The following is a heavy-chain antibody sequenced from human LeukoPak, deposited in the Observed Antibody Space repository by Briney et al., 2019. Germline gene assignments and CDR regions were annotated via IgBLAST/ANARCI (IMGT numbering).Heavy chain of an antibody. CDR2: ISYDGSNK. Sequence: GGSLRLSCAASGFTFSSYAMHWVRQAPGKGLEWVAVISYDGSNKYYADSVKGRFTISRDNSKNTLYLQVNSLRAEDTAVYYCARGRRDGYNLYYFDYWGQGTLVTVSS. D-gene: IGHD5-24*01. CDR1: GFTFSSYA. CDR3: ARGRRDGYNLYYFDY. J-gene: IGHJ4*02. V-gene: IGHV3-30-3*01.